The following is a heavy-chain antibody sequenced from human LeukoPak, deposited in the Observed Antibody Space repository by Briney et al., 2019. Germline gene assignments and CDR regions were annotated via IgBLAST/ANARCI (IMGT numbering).Heavy chain of an antibody. CDR1: GFTFSSYW. Sequence: GGSLRLSCAASGFTFSSYWMSWVRQAPGKGLEWVANIKQDGSEKYYVDSVKGRFTIPRDDAKNSLYLQMNSLRAEDTAVYYCAQNQWIQLWFAYWGQGTLVTVSS. CDR2: IKQDGSEK. CDR3: AQNQWIQLWFAY. V-gene: IGHV3-7*01. J-gene: IGHJ4*02. D-gene: IGHD5-18*01.